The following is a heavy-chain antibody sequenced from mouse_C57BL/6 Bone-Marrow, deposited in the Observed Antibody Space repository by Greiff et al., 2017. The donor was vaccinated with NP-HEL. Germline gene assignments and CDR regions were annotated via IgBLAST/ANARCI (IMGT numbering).Heavy chain of an antibody. D-gene: IGHD2-3*01. Sequence: QVQLQQPGAELVMPGASVTLSCKASGYTFTSYLIHWVKQSPGPGLEWIGEIDPSDSYTNYNQKFKGKSTLTVDKSSSTAYMQLSSLTSEDSAVYYCARGRLLWFAYWGQGTLVTVSA. CDR3: ARGRLLWFAY. CDR1: GYTFTSYL. J-gene: IGHJ3*01. CDR2: IDPSDSYT. V-gene: IGHV1-69*01.